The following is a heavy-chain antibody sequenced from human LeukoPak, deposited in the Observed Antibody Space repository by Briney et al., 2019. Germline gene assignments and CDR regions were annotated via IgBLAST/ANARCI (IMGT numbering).Heavy chain of an antibody. CDR2: IRSKANSYAT. V-gene: IGHV3-73*01. J-gene: IGHJ4*02. Sequence: GGSLRLSCAASGFTFSGSAMHWVRQASGKGLEWVGRIRSKANSYATAYAASVKGRFTISRDDSKNTAYLQMNSLKTEDTAVYYCTTDRKKKGDYWGQGTLVTVSS. CDR3: TTDRKKKGDY. CDR1: GFTFSGSA.